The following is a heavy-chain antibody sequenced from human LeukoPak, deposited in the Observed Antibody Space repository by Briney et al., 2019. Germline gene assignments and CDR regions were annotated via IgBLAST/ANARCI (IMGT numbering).Heavy chain of an antibody. CDR2: ITSDGGST. D-gene: IGHD6-19*01. Sequence: GGSLSLSCVASGFSLGTYWMHWVRQAPGKGLEWVSLITSDGGSTYYADSVRGQFTISRDNNKNSLYLQMNSLRTEDTAFYYCAKDFFFGTSGCYSVGPANAFDYWGQGTLVTVSS. J-gene: IGHJ4*02. CDR1: GFSLGTYW. V-gene: IGHV3-43*01. CDR3: AKDFFFGTSGCYSVGPANAFDY.